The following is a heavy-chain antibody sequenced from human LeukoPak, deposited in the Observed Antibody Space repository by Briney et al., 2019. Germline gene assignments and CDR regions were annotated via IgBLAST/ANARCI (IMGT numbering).Heavy chain of an antibody. J-gene: IGHJ5*02. CDR3: ASEFRWEETDMTGFDP. Sequence: PSETLSLTCTVSGGSISSGGYYWTWIRQHPGKGLEWIGYIYYNGSTYYNPSLKSRLTISVDTSKDQFSLRLSSVTAADTAVYYCASEFRWEETDMTGFDPWGQGTLVTVSS. D-gene: IGHD1-14*01. V-gene: IGHV4-31*03. CDR1: GGSISSGGYY. CDR2: IYYNGST.